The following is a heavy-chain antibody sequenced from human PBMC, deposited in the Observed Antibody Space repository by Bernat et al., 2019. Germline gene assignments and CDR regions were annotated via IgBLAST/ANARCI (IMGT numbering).Heavy chain of an antibody. J-gene: IGHJ6*02. CDR1: GGSISSYY. D-gene: IGHD3-10*01. Sequence: QVQLQESGPGLVKPSETLSLTCTVSGGSISSYYWSWIRQPPGKGLEWIGYIYYSGSTNYNPSLKSRVTISVDTSKNQFSLKLSSVTAADTAVYYCAGVGDGSGSYYNLPYYYYGMDVWGQGTTVTISS. CDR2: IYYSGST. V-gene: IGHV4-59*01. CDR3: AGVGDGSGSYYNLPYYYYGMDV.